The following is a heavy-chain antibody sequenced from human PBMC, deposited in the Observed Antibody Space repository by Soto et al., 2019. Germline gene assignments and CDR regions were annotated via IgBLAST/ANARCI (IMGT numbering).Heavy chain of an antibody. CDR3: ERDVPLNYEDGTFSYYAMDV. Sequence: QVQLVQSGAEVKKPGSSVKVSCKASGGTFSSHAISWVRQAPGQGLEWMGGIIPFFKATNYAQKFQGRVTITAATATSTAYMDLDSLRTEDTAVYYCERDVPLNYEDGTFSYYAMDVWGQGTTVPVSS. J-gene: IGHJ6*02. CDR1: GGTFSSHA. D-gene: IGHD3-16*01. V-gene: IGHV1-69*06. CDR2: IIPFFKAT.